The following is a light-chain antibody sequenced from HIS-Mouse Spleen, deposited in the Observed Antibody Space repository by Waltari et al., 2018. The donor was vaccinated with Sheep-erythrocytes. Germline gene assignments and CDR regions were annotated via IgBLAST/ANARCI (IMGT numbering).Light chain of an antibody. Sequence: QSALTQPPSASGSPGQSVTIPCTGTSSDVGGYNYVSWYQKHPGNAPKLMIYEVSKRPSGVSNRFSGSKSGNTASLTISGLQAEDEADYYCSSYTSSSTWVFGGGTKLTVL. V-gene: IGLV2-14*01. CDR1: SSDVGGYNY. CDR3: SSYTSSSTWV. J-gene: IGLJ3*02. CDR2: EVS.